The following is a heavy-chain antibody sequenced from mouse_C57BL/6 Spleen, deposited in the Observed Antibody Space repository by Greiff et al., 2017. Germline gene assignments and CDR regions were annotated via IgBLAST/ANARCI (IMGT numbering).Heavy chain of an antibody. D-gene: IGHD4-1*01. CDR2: IWSDGST. CDR1: GFSLTSYG. CDR3: ASRLTGTGAMDY. Sequence: VQLQESGPGLVAPSQSLTITCTVSGFSLTSYGVHWVRQPPGKGLEWLVVIWSDGSTTYNSALKSRLSISKDNSKSQVFLKMNSLQTDDTAMYYCASRLTGTGAMDYWGQGTSVTVSS. J-gene: IGHJ4*01. V-gene: IGHV2-6*03.